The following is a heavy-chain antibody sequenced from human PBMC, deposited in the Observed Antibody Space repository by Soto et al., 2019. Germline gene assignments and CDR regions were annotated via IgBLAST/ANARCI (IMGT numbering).Heavy chain of an antibody. CDR1: GFTFSSYW. Sequence: PGGSLRLSCAASGFTFSSYWMHWVRQAPGKGLVWVSRIKMDGSSINYADSVKGRFTISRDNSKNTLYLQMNSLRAEDTAVYYCAKYVPFLTQYYDIPYGMDVWGQGTTVTVSS. V-gene: IGHV3-74*01. CDR2: IKMDGSSI. D-gene: IGHD3-9*01. CDR3: AKYVPFLTQYYDIPYGMDV. J-gene: IGHJ6*02.